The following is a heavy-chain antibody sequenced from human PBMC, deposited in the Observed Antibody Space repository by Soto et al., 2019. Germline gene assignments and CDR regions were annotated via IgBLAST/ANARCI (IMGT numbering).Heavy chain of an antibody. D-gene: IGHD3-10*01. CDR1: GFTFSSYA. CDR3: ARKGITMVRGVIIGMDV. V-gene: IGHV3-30-3*01. J-gene: IGHJ6*02. CDR2: ISYDGSNK. Sequence: LRLSCAASGFTFSSYAMHWVRQAPGKGLEWVAVISYDGSNKYYADSVKGRFTISRDNSKNTLYLQMNSLRAEDTAVYYCARKGITMVRGVIIGMDVWGQGTTVTVSS.